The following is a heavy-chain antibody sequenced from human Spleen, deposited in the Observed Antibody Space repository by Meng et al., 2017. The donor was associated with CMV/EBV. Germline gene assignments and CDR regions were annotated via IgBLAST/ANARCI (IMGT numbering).Heavy chain of an antibody. V-gene: IGHV1-2*02. J-gene: IGHJ6*02. CDR3: ARGRIAVVYDVVYYHYGMDV. CDR2: INPNSGGT. Sequence: ASVKVSCKTSGYTFTGYYMHWVRQAPGQGLEWMGWINPNSGGTNYAQNFQGRVTMTRDTSISTAYMELSRLRSDDTAVYYCARGRIAVVYDVVYYHYGMDVWGQGTTVTVSS. CDR1: GYTFTGYY. D-gene: IGHD6-19*01.